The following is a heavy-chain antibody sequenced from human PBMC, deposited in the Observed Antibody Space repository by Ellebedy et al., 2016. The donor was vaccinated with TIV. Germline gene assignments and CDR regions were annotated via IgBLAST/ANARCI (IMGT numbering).Heavy chain of an antibody. CDR1: DASISGSGYY. V-gene: IGHV4-31*11. Sequence: MPSETLSLTCAVSDASISGSGYYWSWLRQPPGKGLEWIGFIYYSGNTYYNPSLESRLTVSVDTSKNQFSLKLKSVTAADTAVYFCARVSYYYGTSYYFDNWGQGTLVTVSS. D-gene: IGHD3-10*01. CDR3: ARVSYYYGTSYYFDN. J-gene: IGHJ4*02. CDR2: IYYSGNT.